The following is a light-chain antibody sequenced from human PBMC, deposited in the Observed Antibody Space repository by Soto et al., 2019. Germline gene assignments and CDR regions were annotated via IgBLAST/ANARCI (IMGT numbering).Light chain of an antibody. Sequence: QSVLTQPASVSGSPGQSITISCTGTSSDVGGYDYVSWYQLHPGKAPKLMFFEVNNRPSGLSYRFSGSMSGNAASLTISGLQAEDEADYFCSSYSISTAYLFGTGTKVTVL. V-gene: IGLV2-14*01. CDR1: SSDVGGYDY. CDR2: EVN. CDR3: SSYSISTAYL. J-gene: IGLJ1*01.